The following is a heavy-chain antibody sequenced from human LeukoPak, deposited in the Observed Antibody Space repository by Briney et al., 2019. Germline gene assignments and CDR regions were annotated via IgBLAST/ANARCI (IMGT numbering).Heavy chain of an antibody. J-gene: IGHJ4*02. CDR2: IYPSGDT. Sequence: SETLSLACTVSGGSITSANYYWSWIRQPAGKGLEWIGRIYPSGDTNYNPSLKGRLTISIDTSKNQFSLKLSSVTAADTTVYYCARDQGYGDYIYDYWGQGTLVTVSS. V-gene: IGHV4-61*02. CDR1: GGSITSANYY. D-gene: IGHD4-17*01. CDR3: ARDQGYGDYIYDY.